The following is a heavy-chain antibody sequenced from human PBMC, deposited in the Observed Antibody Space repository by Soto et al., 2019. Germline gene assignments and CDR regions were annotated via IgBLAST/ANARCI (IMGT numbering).Heavy chain of an antibody. CDR1: GNTFASHG. J-gene: IGHJ4*02. D-gene: IGHD3-10*01. CDR3: ARVDPRGVAVVRDY. Sequence: ASVKVSCKASGNTFASHGFSWVRQAPGQGLEWMGWISGFNGQTNYALKFQGRVTLTTDTSTSTAYMELRSLRSDDTAAYFCARVDPRGVAVVRDYWGQGTLVTVSS. V-gene: IGHV1-18*01. CDR2: ISGFNGQT.